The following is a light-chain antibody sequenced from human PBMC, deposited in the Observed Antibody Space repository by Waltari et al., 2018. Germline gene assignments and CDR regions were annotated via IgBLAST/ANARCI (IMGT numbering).Light chain of an antibody. V-gene: IGKV3-20*01. J-gene: IGKJ4*01. CDR2: GAS. Sequence: EIVLTQSPGTLSLSPGESAILSCRASQSVSSSYLAWYQQKPGQAPRLLIYGASSRATGIPDRFSGSGSATAFTLTISRLQPEDFAVYYCQQYASSPPELTFGGGTKVQIK. CDR3: QQYASSPPELT. CDR1: QSVSSSY.